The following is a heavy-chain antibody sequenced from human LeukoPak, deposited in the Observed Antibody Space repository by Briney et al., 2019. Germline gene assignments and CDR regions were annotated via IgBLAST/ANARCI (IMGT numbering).Heavy chain of an antibody. V-gene: IGHV3-48*01. CDR2: ISSSSSTI. D-gene: IGHD1-26*01. Sequence: GGSLRLSCAASGFTFSSYSMNWVRQAPGKGLEWVSYISSSSSTIYYADSVKGRFTISRDNAKNSLYLQMNSLRAEDTAVYYCARGGSYRERDYFDYWGQGTLVTVSS. J-gene: IGHJ4*02. CDR3: ARGGSYRERDYFDY. CDR1: GFTFSSYS.